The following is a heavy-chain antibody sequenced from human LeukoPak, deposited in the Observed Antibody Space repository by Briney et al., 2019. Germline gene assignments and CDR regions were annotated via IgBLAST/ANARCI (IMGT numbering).Heavy chain of an antibody. D-gene: IGHD2-2*01. Sequence: ASVKVSCKASGGTFSSYAISWVRQAPGQGLEWMGWINPNSGGTNYAQKFQGRVTMTRDTSISTAYMELSRLRSDDTAIYYCARSLTLITTSTSPDYWGQGTLVTVSS. CDR1: GGTFSSYA. J-gene: IGHJ4*02. CDR2: INPNSGGT. CDR3: ARSLTLITTSTSPDY. V-gene: IGHV1-2*02.